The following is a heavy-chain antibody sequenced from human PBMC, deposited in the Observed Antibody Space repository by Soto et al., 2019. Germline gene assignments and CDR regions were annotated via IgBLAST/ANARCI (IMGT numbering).Heavy chain of an antibody. CDR2: ISASNGNT. D-gene: IGHD3-9*01. CDR1: GYTFTSYG. J-gene: IGHJ6*02. Sequence: QVQLVQSGAEVKNSGASVKVSCKAAGYTFTSYGFSWVRQAPGQGLERMGWISASNGNTNYAQKLQGRVTMTTDTATSTAYRELRRLRADDTGTYYCARNTVRYSRDVVCYQGYYYVAMDVRVQGTTVTDS. CDR3: ARNTVRYSRDVVCYQGYYYVAMDV. V-gene: IGHV1-18*01.